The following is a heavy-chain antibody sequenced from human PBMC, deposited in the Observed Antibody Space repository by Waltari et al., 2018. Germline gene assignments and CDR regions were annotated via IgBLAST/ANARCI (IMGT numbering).Heavy chain of an antibody. CDR1: GYTFTGYY. V-gene: IGHV1-2*06. J-gene: IGHJ3*02. CDR2: SNPNSGGT. CDR3: ARAPKGPNGNAFDI. Sequence: QVQLVQSGAEVKKPGASVKVSCKASGYTFTGYYMHWVRQAPGQGLEWMGRSNPNSGGTNYAQKFQGRVTMTRDTSISTAYMELRRLRSDDTAVYYCARAPKGPNGNAFDIWGQGTMVTVSS.